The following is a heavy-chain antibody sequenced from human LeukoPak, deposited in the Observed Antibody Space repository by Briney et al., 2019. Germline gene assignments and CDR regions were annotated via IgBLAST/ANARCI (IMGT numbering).Heavy chain of an antibody. V-gene: IGHV4-34*01. Sequence: PSETLSLTCAVYGGSFSGYYWSWIRQPPGKGLEWIGEINHSGSTNYNPSLKSRVTISVDTSKNQFSLKLSSVTAADTAVYYCARGGKDSYFDYWGQGTLVTVSS. J-gene: IGHJ4*02. CDR2: INHSGST. CDR1: GGSFSGYY. CDR3: ARGGKDSYFDY. D-gene: IGHD1-14*01.